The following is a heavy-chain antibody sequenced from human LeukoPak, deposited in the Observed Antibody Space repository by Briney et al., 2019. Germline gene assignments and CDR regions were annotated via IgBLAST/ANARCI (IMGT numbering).Heavy chain of an antibody. D-gene: IGHD2-15*01. CDR1: GFTVSNNY. CDR3: ARGCSAVSCYAFDY. Sequence: GGSLRLSCAASGFTVSNNYMSWVRQAQGKGLECVSVIYSGGTTYYADSVKGRFTISRDNSKNTLYLQMNSLRAEDTAVYYCARGCSAVSCYAFDYWGQGTLVTVSS. V-gene: IGHV3-53*01. CDR2: IYSGGTT. J-gene: IGHJ4*02.